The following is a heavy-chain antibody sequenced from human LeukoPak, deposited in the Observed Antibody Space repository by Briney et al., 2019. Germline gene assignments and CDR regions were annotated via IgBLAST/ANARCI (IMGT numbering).Heavy chain of an antibody. CDR2: INWNGGST. CDR3: ARAPSSGYYFDY. CDR1: GFNFNDYG. J-gene: IGHJ4*02. V-gene: IGHV3-20*04. D-gene: IGHD3-22*01. Sequence: GRSLRLSCAASGFNFNDYGMSWVRQVPGKGLEWVSAINWNGGSTGYADSVKGRFTISRDNAKNSLYLQMNSLRAEDTALYYCARAPSSGYYFDYWGQGTLVTVSS.